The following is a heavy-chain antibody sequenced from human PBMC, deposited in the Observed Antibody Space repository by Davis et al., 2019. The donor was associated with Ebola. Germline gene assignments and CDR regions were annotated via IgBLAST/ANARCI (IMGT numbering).Heavy chain of an antibody. D-gene: IGHD6-19*01. CDR1: GFTFNSFA. Sequence: PGGSLRLSCAASGFTFNSFAMNWVRQAPGKGLEWVTIISDDGSNKYYADSVKGRFTISRDNSKNTLSLQMNSLRAEDTAVYYCARDGAVQKVNAFDIWGQGTLVTVSS. CDR2: ISDDGSNK. CDR3: ARDGAVQKVNAFDI. V-gene: IGHV3-30-3*01. J-gene: IGHJ3*02.